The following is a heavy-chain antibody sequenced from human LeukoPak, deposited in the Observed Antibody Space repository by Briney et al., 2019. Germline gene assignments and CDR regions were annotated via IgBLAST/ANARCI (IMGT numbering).Heavy chain of an antibody. J-gene: IGHJ5*02. CDR1: GGSISSYY. D-gene: IGHD3-10*01. CDR2: IYYSGST. V-gene: IGHV4-59*12. CDR3: ARVHYYGSGSYYIRGGWFDP. Sequence: SETLSLICTVSGGSISSYYWSWIRQPPGKGLEWIGYIYYSGSTNYNPSLKSRVTISVDTSKNQFSLKLSSVTAADTAVYYCARVHYYGSGSYYIRGGWFDPWGQGTLVTVSS.